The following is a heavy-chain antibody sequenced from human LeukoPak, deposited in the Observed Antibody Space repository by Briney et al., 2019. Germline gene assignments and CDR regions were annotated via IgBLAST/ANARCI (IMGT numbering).Heavy chain of an antibody. V-gene: IGHV4-61*02. J-gene: IGHJ5*02. CDR3: ARDKGSSGWYNWFDP. CDR2: IYTSGST. D-gene: IGHD6-19*01. CDR1: GGSISSGCYY. Sequence: PSQTLSLTCTVSGGSISSGCYYWSWIRQPAGKGLEWIGRIYTSGSTNYSPSLKSRVTISVDTSKNQFSLKLSSVTAADTAVYYCARDKGSSGWYNWFDPWGQGTLVTVSS.